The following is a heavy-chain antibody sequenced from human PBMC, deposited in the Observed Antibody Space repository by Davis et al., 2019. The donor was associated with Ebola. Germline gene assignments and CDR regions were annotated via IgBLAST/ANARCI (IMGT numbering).Heavy chain of an antibody. Sequence: SVKVSCKASGFTFTSSAMQWVRQARGQRLEWIGWIVVGSGNTNYAQKLQGRVTMTTDTSTSTAYMELRSLRSDDTAVYYCARGVTMIVVSNWFDPWGQGTLVTVSS. J-gene: IGHJ5*02. V-gene: IGHV1-58*02. CDR3: ARGVTMIVVSNWFDP. D-gene: IGHD3-22*01. CDR1: GFTFTSSA. CDR2: IVVGSGNT.